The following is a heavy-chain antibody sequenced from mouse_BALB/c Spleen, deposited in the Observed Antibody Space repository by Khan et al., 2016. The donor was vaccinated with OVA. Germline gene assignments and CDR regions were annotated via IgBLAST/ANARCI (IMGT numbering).Heavy chain of an antibody. CDR3: AKWGDGSTYAMDY. V-gene: IGHV2-3*01. CDR1: GFSLTTYG. J-gene: IGHJ4*01. D-gene: IGHD2-3*01. Sequence: VQLVESGPGLVAPSQSLSITCTVSGFSLTTYGVNWIRQPPGKGLEWLGVIWGDGSTNYHSALISRLSISKDNSKSQDFLKLNSLQTDDTATYYCAKWGDGSTYAMDYWGQGTSVTVSS. CDR2: IWGDGST.